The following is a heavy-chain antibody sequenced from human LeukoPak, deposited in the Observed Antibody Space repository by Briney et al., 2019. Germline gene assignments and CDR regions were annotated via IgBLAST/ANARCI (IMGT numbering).Heavy chain of an antibody. D-gene: IGHD3-22*01. V-gene: IGHV3-33*01. CDR2: IWYDGSNT. J-gene: IGHJ4*02. CDR1: GFTFSTYD. CDR3: AREARYDSSGYYFDY. Sequence: PGRSLRLSCAASGFTFSTYDMHWVRQAPGKGLEWVAVIWYDGSNTYYVDSVKGRFTISRDNSKNTLYLQMNSLRAEDTAVYYCAREARYDSSGYYFDYWGQGTLVTVSS.